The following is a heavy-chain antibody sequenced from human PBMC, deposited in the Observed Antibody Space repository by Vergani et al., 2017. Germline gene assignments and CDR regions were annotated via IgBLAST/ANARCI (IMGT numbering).Heavy chain of an antibody. CDR1: GGSFSGYY. CDR3: ARATYYYDSSGRAGWFDP. CDR2: INHSGST. Sequence: QVQLQQWGAGLLKPSETLSLTCAVYGGSFSGYYWSWIRQPPGKGLEWIGEINHSGSTNYNPSLKSRVTISVDRSKNQFSLKLSSVTAADTAVYYCARATYYYDSSGRAGWFDPWGQGTLVTVSS. V-gene: IGHV4-34*01. D-gene: IGHD3-22*01. J-gene: IGHJ5*02.